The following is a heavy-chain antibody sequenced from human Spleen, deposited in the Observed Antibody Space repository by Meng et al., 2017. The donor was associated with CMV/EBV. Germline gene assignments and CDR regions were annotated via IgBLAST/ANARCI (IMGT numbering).Heavy chain of an antibody. D-gene: IGHD4-17*01. V-gene: IGHV1-46*02. CDR3: ARDLTYGTGDCFDY. CDR2: INPSTSTT. Sequence: KASGYTVDNNYVHWVRQAPGQGLEWMGMINPSTSTTTYAQKFQGRVTLTRDTSTSTVYMELSTLRSEDTAVYYCARDLTYGTGDCFDYWGQGTLVTVSS. J-gene: IGHJ4*02. CDR1: GYTVDNNY.